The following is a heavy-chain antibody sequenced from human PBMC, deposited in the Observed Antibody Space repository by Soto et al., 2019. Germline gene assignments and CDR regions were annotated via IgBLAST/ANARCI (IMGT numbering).Heavy chain of an antibody. D-gene: IGHD6-13*01. CDR2: IFANGHT. V-gene: IGHV4-4*07. J-gene: IGHJ5*02. CDR1: GGSISEKY. CDR3: VASLAASGLNWLDP. Sequence: SETLSLTCCVSGGSISEKYWNWVRQPPGKGLEWIGLIFANGHTDYNPSLKSRVTMSVDASKNQFSLRLTSMTAADTAVYYCVASLAASGLNWLDPWGRGTLVTVSS.